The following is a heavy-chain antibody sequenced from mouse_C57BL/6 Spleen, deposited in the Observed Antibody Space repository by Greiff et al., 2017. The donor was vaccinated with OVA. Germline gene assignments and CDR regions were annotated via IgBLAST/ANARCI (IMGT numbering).Heavy chain of an antibody. CDR2: IYPSDSET. Sequence: VQLQQPGAELVRPGSSVKLSCKASGYTFTSYWMDWVKQRPGQGLEWIGNIYPSDSETHYNQKFKDKATLTVDKSSSTAYMQLSSLTSEDSAVYYCATSYGSGYIDYWGQGTTLTVSS. D-gene: IGHD1-1*01. J-gene: IGHJ2*01. CDR3: ATSYGSGYIDY. CDR1: GYTFTSYW. V-gene: IGHV1-61*01.